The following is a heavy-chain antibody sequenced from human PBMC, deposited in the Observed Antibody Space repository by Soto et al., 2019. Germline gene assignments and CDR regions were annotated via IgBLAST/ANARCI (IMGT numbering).Heavy chain of an antibody. CDR2: VTSGGST. J-gene: IGHJ4*02. Sequence: EVQLLESGGGLVQPGESLRLSCAASGFTFNNFVMSWVRQAPGKGLEWVSTVTSGGSTFYADSVRGRFTISRDNSRNRLYLQMNSLRAEDTAVYYCAKRYLGVLTTYYFDYWGQGTLATVSS. D-gene: IGHD3-3*01. CDR3: AKRYLGVLTTYYFDY. V-gene: IGHV3-23*01. CDR1: GFTFNNFV.